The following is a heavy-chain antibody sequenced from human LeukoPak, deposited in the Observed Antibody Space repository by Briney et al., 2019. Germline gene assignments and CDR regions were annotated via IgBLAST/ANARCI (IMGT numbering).Heavy chain of an antibody. CDR2: ISDGGRAT. CDR3: AKGPKRGNNYGLIDY. J-gene: IGHJ4*02. V-gene: IGHV3-7*03. D-gene: IGHD5-18*01. Sequence: GGSLRLSCAASGYRFSPYWMSWVRQTPGKGLEWVASISDGGRATYYGDSVKGRFTISRDNAKNSLYLQMNSLRAEDTALYYCAKGPKRGNNYGLIDYWGQGTLVTVSS. CDR1: GYRFSPYW.